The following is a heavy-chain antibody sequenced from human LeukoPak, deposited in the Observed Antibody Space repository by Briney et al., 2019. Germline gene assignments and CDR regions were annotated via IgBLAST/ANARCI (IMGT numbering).Heavy chain of an antibody. V-gene: IGHV3-30*04. D-gene: IGHD2-2*01. CDR3: AREYCDRNTCYLVDV. CDR1: GFSFSTYA. J-gene: IGHJ6*02. Sequence: GGSLKLSCEASGFSFSTYAMHWVRQAPGKGLEWVAIISYDATNKYYADSLKGRFTISRDNSKRTLFLQMSSLRLEDTAVYYCAREYCDRNTCYLVDVWGQGTTVTVSS. CDR2: ISYDATNK.